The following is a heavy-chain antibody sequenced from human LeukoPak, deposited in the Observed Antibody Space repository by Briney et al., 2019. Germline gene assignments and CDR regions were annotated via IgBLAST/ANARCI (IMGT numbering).Heavy chain of an antibody. J-gene: IGHJ3*02. CDR1: GFTFSNAW. CDR2: IKSKTDGGTT. V-gene: IGHV3-15*01. D-gene: IGHD6-13*01. CDR3: TTSSWYYYNILRGNDAFDI. Sequence: PGGSLRLSCAASGFTFSNAWMSWVRQAPGKGLEWVGRIKSKTDGGTTDYAAPVKGRFTISRDDSKNTLYLQMNSLKTEDTAVYYCTTSSWYYYNILRGNDAFDIWGQGTMVTVSS.